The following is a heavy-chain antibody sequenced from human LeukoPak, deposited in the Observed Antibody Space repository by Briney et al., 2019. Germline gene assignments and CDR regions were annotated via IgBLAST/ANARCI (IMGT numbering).Heavy chain of an antibody. V-gene: IGHV1-18*04. D-gene: IGHD3-10*01. CDR1: GYTFTSYG. CDR3: ARVVYYGSGSYYLYYFDY. CDR2: ISAYNGNT. J-gene: IGHJ4*02. Sequence: EASVKVSCKASGYTFTSYGISWVRQAPGQGLEWMGWISAYNGNTNYAQKLHGRVTMTTDTSTSTAYMELRSLRSDDTAVNYCARVVYYGSGSYYLYYFDYWGQGTLVTVSS.